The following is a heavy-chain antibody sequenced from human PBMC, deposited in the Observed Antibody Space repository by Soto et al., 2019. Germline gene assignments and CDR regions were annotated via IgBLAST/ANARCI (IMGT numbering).Heavy chain of an antibody. CDR3: AKGGQWLVISYFQH. Sequence: QVQLVESGGGVVQPGRSLRLSCAASGFTFSSYGMHWVRQAPGKGLEGVAVISYDGRNKYYADSVKGRFTISRDNSKNTLYLQMNSLRAEDTAVYYCAKGGQWLVISYFQHWGQGTLVTVSS. J-gene: IGHJ1*01. CDR1: GFTFSSYG. D-gene: IGHD6-19*01. CDR2: ISYDGRNK. V-gene: IGHV3-30*18.